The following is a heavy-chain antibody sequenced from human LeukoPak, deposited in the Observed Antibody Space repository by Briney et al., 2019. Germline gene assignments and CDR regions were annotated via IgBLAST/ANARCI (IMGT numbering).Heavy chain of an antibody. J-gene: IGHJ5*02. CDR3: ARLAAFTTALNNWFDP. Sequence: SETLSLTCTVSSGSISTSNYYSGWVRHPPGKAREWIGNIFYSGSTYYSPSIKSRVTISLDTSRNQFSLKLSSVTAADTAVYYCARLAAFTTALNNWFDPWGQGTLVTVSS. CDR2: IFYSGST. V-gene: IGHV4-39*07. D-gene: IGHD3-16*01. CDR1: SGSISTSNYY.